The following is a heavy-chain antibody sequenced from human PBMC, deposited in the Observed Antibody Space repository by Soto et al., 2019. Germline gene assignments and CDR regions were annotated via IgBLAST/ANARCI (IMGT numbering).Heavy chain of an antibody. CDR3: ARGSLDCPGVWDY. CDR1: GCTFSSYS. V-gene: IGHV3-21*01. D-gene: IGHD2-21*02. Sequence: GGSLRLSCAASGCTFSSYSMNWVRQAPGKGLEWVSSISSSSGYIYYADSVKGRFTISRDNAKNSLYLQMNSLRAEDTAVYYCARGSLDCPGVWDYWGQGTLVTVSS. CDR2: ISSSSGYI. J-gene: IGHJ4*02.